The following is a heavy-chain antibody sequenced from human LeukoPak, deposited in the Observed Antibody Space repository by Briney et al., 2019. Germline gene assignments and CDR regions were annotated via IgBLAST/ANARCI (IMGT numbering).Heavy chain of an antibody. D-gene: IGHD5-18*01. CDR3: ARHDTAMATDYGMDV. CDR1: GFTFSDYY. CDR2: ISSRGSTI. V-gene: IGHV3-11*01. J-gene: IGHJ6*02. Sequence: GGSLRLSCAASGFTFSDYYMSWIRQAPGKGLEWVSYISSRGSTIYYADSVKGRFTISRDNAKNSLYLQMNSLRAEDAAVYYCARHDTAMATDYGMDVWGQGTTVTVSS.